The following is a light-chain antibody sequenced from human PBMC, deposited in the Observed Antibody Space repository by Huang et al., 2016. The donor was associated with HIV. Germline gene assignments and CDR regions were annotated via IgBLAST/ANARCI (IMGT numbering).Light chain of an antibody. J-gene: IGKJ2*01. Sequence: DIQMTQSPSSLSASVGARVTITCRASQGIGSYLNWYQQNPGKAPKLLIYAASRLQSGVPSRFSGSGSGTDFTLTISSLQPEDIATYYCQQSFSMPYTFGRGTKLEIK. CDR1: QGIGSY. CDR2: AAS. V-gene: IGKV1-39*01. CDR3: QQSFSMPYT.